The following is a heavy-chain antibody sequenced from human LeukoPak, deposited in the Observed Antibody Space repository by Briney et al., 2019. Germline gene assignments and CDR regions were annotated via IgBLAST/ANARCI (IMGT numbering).Heavy chain of an antibody. CDR2: IKQDGSEK. J-gene: IGHJ4*02. V-gene: IGHV3-7*01. Sequence: GGSLRLSCAASRFTFSSYWMSWVRQAPGKGLEWVANIKQDGSEKYYVDSVKGRFTISRDNAKNSLYLQMNSLRAEDTAVYYCARDPGDDCWGQGTLVTVSS. D-gene: IGHD7-27*01. CDR1: RFTFSSYW. CDR3: ARDPGDDC.